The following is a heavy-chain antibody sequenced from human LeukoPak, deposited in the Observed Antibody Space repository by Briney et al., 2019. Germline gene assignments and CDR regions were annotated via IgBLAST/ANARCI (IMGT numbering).Heavy chain of an antibody. V-gene: IGHV1-8*01. CDR3: ARDHSVLLWFGEGYFDY. J-gene: IGHJ4*02. CDR1: GYIFTSYD. Sequence: ASVKVSCKASGYIFTSYDINWVRQATGQGLEWMGWMNPNSGNTGYAQKFQGRVAMTRNTSISTAYMELSSLRSEDTAVYYCARDHSVLLWFGEGYFDYWGQGTLVTVSS. CDR2: MNPNSGNT. D-gene: IGHD3-10*01.